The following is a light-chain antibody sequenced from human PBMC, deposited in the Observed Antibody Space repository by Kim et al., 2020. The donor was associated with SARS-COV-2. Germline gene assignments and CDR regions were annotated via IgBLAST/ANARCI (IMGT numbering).Light chain of an antibody. CDR1: SSNIGSNY. V-gene: IGLV1-47*01. Sequence: ELTQPPSASGTPGQRVTISCSRSSSNIGSNYVYWYQQLPGTAPKLLIYRNNQRPSGVPDRFSGSKSGTSASLAISGLRSEDEADYYCAAWDDSLSGQGVFGGGTQLTVL. J-gene: IGLJ3*02. CDR3: AAWDDSLSGQGV. CDR2: RNN.